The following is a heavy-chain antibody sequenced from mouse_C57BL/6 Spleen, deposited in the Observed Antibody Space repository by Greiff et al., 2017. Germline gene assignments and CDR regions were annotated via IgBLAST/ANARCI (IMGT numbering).Heavy chain of an antibody. CDR2: IVPNSGGT. CDR3: PRGSYYGSIRHD. Sequence: QVQLQQPGAELLKPGASVKLSCKASGYTFTSYWMHWVKQRPGRGLEWIGRIVPNSGGTKSNEKFKSKATLPVAQPSSTAYMQLSSLTSEDAAVYYCPRGSYYGSIRHDWRQGSTLTVFS. CDR1: GYTFTSYW. V-gene: IGHV1-72*01. D-gene: IGHD1-1*01. J-gene: IGHJ2*01.